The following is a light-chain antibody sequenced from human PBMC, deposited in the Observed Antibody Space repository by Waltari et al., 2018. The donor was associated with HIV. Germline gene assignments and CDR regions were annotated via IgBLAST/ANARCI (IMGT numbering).Light chain of an antibody. CDR1: ANDIAASNH. Sequence: QSALTQPASVSGSPGQWVTIYCSGTANDIAASNHVSLYQLPPGKAPKLIIYDVTYRPSGVSDRFSGSKSGNAASLTISGLQPEDEGDYFCASYRTAYTMVFGGGTRLTV. CDR2: DVT. J-gene: IGLJ2*01. CDR3: ASYRTAYTMV. V-gene: IGLV2-14*03.